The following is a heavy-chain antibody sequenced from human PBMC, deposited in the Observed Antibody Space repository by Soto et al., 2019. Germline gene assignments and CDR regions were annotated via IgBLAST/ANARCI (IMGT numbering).Heavy chain of an antibody. CDR2: IRNKANSYTT. J-gene: IGHJ4*02. CDR1: GFTFRDHY. CDR3: TRIGLLLRWGYRPIDY. D-gene: IGHD3-16*01. V-gene: IGHV3-72*01. Sequence: EVQLVESGGGLVQPGGSLRLSCAASGFTFRDHYMDWVRQAPGKGLEWVGRIRNKANSYTTEYAASVKGRFTISRDDSENSLYLQMNSLKTEDTAVYYCTRIGLLLRWGYRPIDYWGQGTLVTVSS.